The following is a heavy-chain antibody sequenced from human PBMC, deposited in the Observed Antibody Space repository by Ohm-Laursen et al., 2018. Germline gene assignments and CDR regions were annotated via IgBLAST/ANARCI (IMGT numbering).Heavy chain of an antibody. Sequence: VTLSLTCTVSGGSISSYYWSWIRQPPGKGLVWFGYIYYSGSTNYNPSLKSLVTISVDTSKNQLSVKLSSLTAADTAVYYCARDSGLAAADNWGQGTLVTVSS. CDR2: IYYSGST. V-gene: IGHV4-59*01. CDR1: GGSISSYY. D-gene: IGHD6-13*01. CDR3: ARDSGLAAADN. J-gene: IGHJ4*02.